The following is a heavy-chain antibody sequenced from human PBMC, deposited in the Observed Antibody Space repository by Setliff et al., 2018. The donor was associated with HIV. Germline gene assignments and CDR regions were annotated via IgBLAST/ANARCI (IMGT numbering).Heavy chain of an antibody. Sequence: PSETLSLTCAVYGGSFNDYYWTWIRQPPGKGLEWIGEIDHSGNIKYHASLKSRVTISKDTSKSQFPLKLTSVTAADTAVYYCVRWYYCVSGACYRADYWGQGTMVTVSS. D-gene: IGHD2-21*02. V-gene: IGHV4-34*01. J-gene: IGHJ4*02. CDR2: IDHSGNI. CDR1: GGSFNDYY. CDR3: VRWYYCVSGACYRADY.